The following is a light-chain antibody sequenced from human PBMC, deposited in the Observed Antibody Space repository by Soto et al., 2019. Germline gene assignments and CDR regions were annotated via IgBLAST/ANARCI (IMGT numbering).Light chain of an antibody. V-gene: IGKV3-20*01. CDR2: GAS. CDR3: QQYGSSPRT. Sequence: EIVLTQSPGTLSLSPGERATLSCSASQSVSSSYLAWYQQKPGQAPRLLIYGASSRATGIPDRFSGSASGTDFTLTISRLEPEDFAVYYCQQYGSSPRTFGQGPKLEIK. CDR1: QSVSSSY. J-gene: IGKJ2*02.